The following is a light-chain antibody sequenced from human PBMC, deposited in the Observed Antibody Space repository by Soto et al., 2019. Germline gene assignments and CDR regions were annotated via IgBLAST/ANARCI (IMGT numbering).Light chain of an antibody. Sequence: QSALTQPPSASGSPGQSVTISCTGTSSDVGGYNFVSWYQHHPGKAPKLMIYEVNKRPSGVPDRFSGSKSGNTASLTVSGLQAEDEADYYCSSYSGSSNFVVFGGGTKLTVL. CDR1: SSDVGGYNF. V-gene: IGLV2-8*01. CDR2: EVN. J-gene: IGLJ2*01. CDR3: SSYSGSSNFVV.